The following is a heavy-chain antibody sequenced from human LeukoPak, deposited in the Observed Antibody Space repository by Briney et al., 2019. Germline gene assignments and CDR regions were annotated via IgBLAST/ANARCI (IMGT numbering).Heavy chain of an antibody. CDR2: ISSSSSTI. Sequence: PGGSLRLSCAASGFTFSSYSMNRVRQAPGKGLEGVSYISSSSSTIYYADSVKGRFTISRDNAKNSLYLQMNSLRAEDTAVYYCARDPGVPAFDPWGQGTLVTVSS. CDR3: ARDPGVPAFDP. J-gene: IGHJ5*02. V-gene: IGHV3-48*01. D-gene: IGHD2-2*01. CDR1: GFTFSSYS.